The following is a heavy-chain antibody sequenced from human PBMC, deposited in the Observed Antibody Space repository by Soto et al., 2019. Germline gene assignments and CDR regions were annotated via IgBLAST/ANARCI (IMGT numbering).Heavy chain of an antibody. CDR2: ISSTTNYI. CDR3: ARESEDLTSNFDY. J-gene: IGHJ4*02. CDR1: GFTFTRYS. Sequence: GSLRLSCAASGFTFTRYSMNWVRQAPGKGLEWVSSISSTTNYIYYADSMKGRFTVSRDNAKNSVYLEMDSLSAEDTAVYYCARESEDLTSNFDYWGQGTLVTVSS. V-gene: IGHV3-21*01.